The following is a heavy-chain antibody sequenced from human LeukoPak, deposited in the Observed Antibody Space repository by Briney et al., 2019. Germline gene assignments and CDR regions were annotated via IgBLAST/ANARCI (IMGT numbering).Heavy chain of an antibody. CDR3: ARAGSSSSRYYYYYGMDV. CDR1: GLTVSSNY. V-gene: IGHV3-53*01. D-gene: IGHD6-6*01. Sequence: GGSLRLSCAASGLTVSSNYMSWVRQAPGKGLEWVSVIYSGGSTYYADSVKGRFTISRDNSKNTLYLQMNSLRAEDTAVYYCARAGSSSSRYYYYYGMDVWGRGTTVTVSS. J-gene: IGHJ6*02. CDR2: IYSGGST.